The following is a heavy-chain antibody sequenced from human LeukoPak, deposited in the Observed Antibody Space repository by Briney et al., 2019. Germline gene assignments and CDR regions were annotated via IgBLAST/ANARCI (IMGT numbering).Heavy chain of an antibody. V-gene: IGHV3-11*06. Sequence: GESLRLSCAASGFTFSDYYMSWIRQAPGKELESFSYISSSSSYTNYADSVKGRFTISRDNAKNSLYLQMNSLRAEDTAVYYCARYSARATTYYFDYWGQGTLVTVSS. CDR3: ARYSARATTYYFDY. D-gene: IGHD5-12*01. CDR1: GFTFSDYY. CDR2: ISSSSSYT. J-gene: IGHJ4*02.